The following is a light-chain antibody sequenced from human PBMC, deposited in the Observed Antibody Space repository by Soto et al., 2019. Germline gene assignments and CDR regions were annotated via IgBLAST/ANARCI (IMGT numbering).Light chain of an antibody. CDR1: QSIIRW. Sequence: DIQMTQSPSTLSASVGDRVTITCRASQSIIRWLAWYQQKPGKAPKLLIYDASSLESGVPSRFSGSGSGTEFTHTISSLQPDDFATYYCQQYNTVSWTFGQGTKVEIK. J-gene: IGKJ1*01. CDR2: DAS. CDR3: QQYNTVSWT. V-gene: IGKV1-5*01.